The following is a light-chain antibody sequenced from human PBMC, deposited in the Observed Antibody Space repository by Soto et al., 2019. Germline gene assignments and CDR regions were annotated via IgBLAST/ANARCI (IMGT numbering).Light chain of an antibody. J-gene: IGLJ1*01. CDR3: SSYTSSSTLGV. V-gene: IGLV2-14*01. Sequence: QSVLTQPSSVSGSPGQSITISCTGTSSDSDGYNYVSWYQQHPGKAPKLMIYDVSNRPSWVSNRFSGSKSGNTASLTISGLQAEDEADYYCSSYTSSSTLGVFGTGTKVTVL. CDR1: SSDSDGYNY. CDR2: DVS.